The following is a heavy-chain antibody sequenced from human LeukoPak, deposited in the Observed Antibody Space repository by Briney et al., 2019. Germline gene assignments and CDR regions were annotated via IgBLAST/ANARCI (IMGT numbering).Heavy chain of an antibody. CDR3: ARDRQDYDILTGAYYYYGMDV. V-gene: IGHV3-69-1*01. D-gene: IGHD3-9*01. CDR1: GFTFSDYY. Sequence: GGSLRLSCAASGFTFSDYYMNWVRQAPGKGLEWVSSISSSSTIYYADSVKGRFTISRDNAKNSLYLQMNSLRAEDTAVYYCARDRQDYDILTGAYYYYGMDVWGKGTTVTVSS. J-gene: IGHJ6*04. CDR2: ISSSSTI.